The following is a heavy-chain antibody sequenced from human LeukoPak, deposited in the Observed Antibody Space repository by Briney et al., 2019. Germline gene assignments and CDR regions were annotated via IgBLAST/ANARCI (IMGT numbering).Heavy chain of an antibody. J-gene: IGHJ5*02. Sequence: GESLKISCKGSGYSFTSYWIGWVRQMPGKGLEWMGIIYPGDSDTRYSPSFQGQVTISADKSISTAYLQWSSLKASDAAMYYCATLVRSGGPRFDPWGQGTLVTVSS. CDR2: IYPGDSDT. CDR1: GYSFTSYW. D-gene: IGHD3-10*01. CDR3: ATLVRSGGPRFDP. V-gene: IGHV5-51*01.